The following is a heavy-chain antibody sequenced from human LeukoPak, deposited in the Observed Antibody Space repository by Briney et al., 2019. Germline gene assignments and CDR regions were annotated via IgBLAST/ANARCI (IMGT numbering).Heavy chain of an antibody. CDR2: IYYSGST. CDR3: ARHHENNWFDP. CDR1: GGSISTNSYY. Sequence: SETLSLTCTVSGGSISTNSYYWGWIRQPPGKGLKWIGSIYYSGSTYYNPSLRSRVTISVNTSKNQFSLKLSSVTATDTAVYYCARHHENNWFDPWGQGTLVTVSS. J-gene: IGHJ5*02. V-gene: IGHV4-39*01.